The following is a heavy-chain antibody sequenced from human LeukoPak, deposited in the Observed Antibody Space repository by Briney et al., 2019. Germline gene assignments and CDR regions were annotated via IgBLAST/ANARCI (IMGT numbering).Heavy chain of an antibody. CDR3: ARGGIAVASRVFDY. Sequence: PGGSLRLSCAASGFTVSSNYMSWVRQAPEKGLEWVSVIYSGGSTYYADSVKGRFTISRDNSKNTLYLQMNSLRAEDTAVYYCARGGIAVASRVFDYWGQGTLVTVSS. D-gene: IGHD6-19*01. CDR1: GFTVSSNY. J-gene: IGHJ4*02. V-gene: IGHV3-66*02. CDR2: IYSGGST.